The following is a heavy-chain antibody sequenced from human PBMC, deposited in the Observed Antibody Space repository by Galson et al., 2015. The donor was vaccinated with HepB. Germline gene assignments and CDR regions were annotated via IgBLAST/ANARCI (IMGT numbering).Heavy chain of an antibody. CDR2: ISYDGSNK. CDR1: GFTFSSYA. CDR3: ARDSLQWANAFDI. Sequence: SLRLSCAASGFTFSSYAMHWVRQAPGKGLEWVAVISYDGSNKYYADSVKGRFTISRDNSKNTLYLQMNSLRAEDTAVYYCARDSLQWANAFDIWGQGTMVTVSS. J-gene: IGHJ3*02. D-gene: IGHD1-26*01. V-gene: IGHV3-30-3*01.